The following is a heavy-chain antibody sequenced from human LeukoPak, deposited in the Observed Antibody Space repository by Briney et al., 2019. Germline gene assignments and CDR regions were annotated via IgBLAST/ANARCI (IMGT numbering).Heavy chain of an antibody. D-gene: IGHD3-22*01. V-gene: IGHV3-30*02. CDR3: ARDNYYYDSSGYYHFDY. J-gene: IGHJ4*02. Sequence: PGGSLRLSCAASGFTFSSYGMRWVRQAPGKGLEWVAFIRYDGSNKYYADSVKGRFTISRDNSKNTLYLQMNSLRAEDTAVYYCARDNYYYDSSGYYHFDYWGQGTLVTVSS. CDR2: IRYDGSNK. CDR1: GFTFSSYG.